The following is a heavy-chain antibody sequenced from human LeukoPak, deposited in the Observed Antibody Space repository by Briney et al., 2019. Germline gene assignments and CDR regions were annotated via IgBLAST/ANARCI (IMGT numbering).Heavy chain of an antibody. J-gene: IGHJ3*01. CDR1: GVSISSYY. Sequence: PSETLSLTCTVSGVSISSYYWSWIRQPPGKGLEWIGYIYYSGSTNYNPSLKSRVTISLDTSKNQFSLELSSVTAADTAVYYCARHDGSSWYYAFDVWGQGTMVTVSS. V-gene: IGHV4-59*08. D-gene: IGHD6-13*01. CDR2: IYYSGST. CDR3: ARHDGSSWYYAFDV.